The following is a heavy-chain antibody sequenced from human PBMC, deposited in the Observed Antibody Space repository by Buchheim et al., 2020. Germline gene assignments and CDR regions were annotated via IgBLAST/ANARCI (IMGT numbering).Heavy chain of an antibody. CDR2: ISGSGGST. CDR3: AKDRVPAAITGYYYGMDV. V-gene: IGHV3-23*01. D-gene: IGHD2-2*01. Sequence: EVQLLESGGGLVQPGGSLRLSCAASGFTFSSYAMSWVRQAPGKGLEWVSAISGSGGSTYYADSVKGRFTISRDNSKNKLYLQMNSLRAEDTAVYYCAKDRVPAAITGYYYGMDVWGQGTT. J-gene: IGHJ6*02. CDR1: GFTFSSYA.